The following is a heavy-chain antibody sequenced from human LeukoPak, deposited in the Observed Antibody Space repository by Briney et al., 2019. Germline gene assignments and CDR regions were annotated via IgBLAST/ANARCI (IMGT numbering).Heavy chain of an antibody. CDR2: INPNSGGT. D-gene: IGHD5-24*01. CDR1: GGTFSSYA. V-gene: IGHV1-2*02. CDR3: ARSEVVDPLDY. Sequence: VASVKVSCKASGGTFSSYAISWVRQAPGQGLEWMGWINPNSGGTNYAQKFQGRVTMTRDTSISTAYMELSRLRSDDTAVYYCARSEVVDPLDYWGQGTLVTVSS. J-gene: IGHJ4*02.